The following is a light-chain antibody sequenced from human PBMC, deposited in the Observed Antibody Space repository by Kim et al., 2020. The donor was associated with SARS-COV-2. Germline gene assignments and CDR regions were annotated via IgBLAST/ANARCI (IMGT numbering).Light chain of an antibody. CDR2: DVT. J-gene: IGLJ3*02. CDR1: NGVIGGYNY. CDR3: CSYAGTYTWV. V-gene: IGLV2-11*03. Sequence: QSVTISCTVTNGVIGGYNYVSWFQQHPGKAPKVMIYDVTKRPSGVPDRFSGSKSGNTASLTISGLQAEDEADYYCCSYAGTYTWVFGGGTQLTVL.